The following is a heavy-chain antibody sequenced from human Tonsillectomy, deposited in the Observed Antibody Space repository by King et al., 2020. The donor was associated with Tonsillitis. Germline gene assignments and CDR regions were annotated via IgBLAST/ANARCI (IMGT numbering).Heavy chain of an antibody. D-gene: IGHD1-26*01. CDR1: GFSFSTYA. J-gene: IGHJ1*01. CDR2: ISGGGGST. Sequence: VQLVESGGGLVQPGGSLRLSCAASGFSFSTYAMSWVRQAPGKGLEWVSAISGGGGSTYYADSVKGRFTISRDNSKNTLYLEMNSLRAEDTAVYYCAKTSEGGVDHWGQGTLVTVSS. CDR3: AKTSEGGVDH. V-gene: IGHV3-23*04.